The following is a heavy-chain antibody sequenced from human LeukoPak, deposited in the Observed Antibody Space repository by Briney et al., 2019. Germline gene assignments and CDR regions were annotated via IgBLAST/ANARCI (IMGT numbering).Heavy chain of an antibody. Sequence: GGSLRLSCVVSGFSVSNNYMTWVRQAPGKGLEWVSVIYSGGSAYYADSVKGRFTISRDDSKHTVYLQMNSLRAEDTAVYYCARPTSSLAFDIWGQGTVVIVSS. J-gene: IGHJ3*02. CDR3: ARPTSSLAFDI. V-gene: IGHV3-53*01. CDR2: IYSGGSA. CDR1: GFSVSNNY. D-gene: IGHD2-2*01.